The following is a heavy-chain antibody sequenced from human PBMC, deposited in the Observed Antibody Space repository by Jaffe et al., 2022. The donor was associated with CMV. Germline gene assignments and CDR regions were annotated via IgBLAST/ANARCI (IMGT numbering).Heavy chain of an antibody. CDR1: GGTFGNYA. CDR3: ARDHFSAAYEILTGSLGKFYYYGLDV. CDR2: IIPTLGTP. J-gene: IGHJ6*02. Sequence: QVQLVQSGAEVKKPGSSVKVSCKVSGGTFGNYALNWVRQSPGQGLEWLGGIIPTLGTPNYAQKFQGRVTITADESTSTAYMELNSLRSEDTAIYFCARDHFSAAYEILTGSLGKFYYYGLDVWGLGTTVNVSS. D-gene: IGHD3-9*01. V-gene: IGHV1-69*01.